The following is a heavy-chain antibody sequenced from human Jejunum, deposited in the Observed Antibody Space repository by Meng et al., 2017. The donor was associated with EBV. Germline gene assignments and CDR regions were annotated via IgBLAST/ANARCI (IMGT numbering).Heavy chain of an antibody. J-gene: IGHJ4*02. CDR2: VIPIFATA. V-gene: IGHV1-69*06. CDR1: GGTFSNYA. CDR3: ARSSGGVVADYFDY. Sequence: QLVASGGGVRKPGSSVKVACRASGGTFSNYAFSWVRQAPGQGLEWMGGVIPIFATANYAQRFQGRVTITADKSTSTAYMELRSLRSEDTAVYYCARSSGGVVADYFDYWGQGTLVTVSS. D-gene: IGHD3-16*02.